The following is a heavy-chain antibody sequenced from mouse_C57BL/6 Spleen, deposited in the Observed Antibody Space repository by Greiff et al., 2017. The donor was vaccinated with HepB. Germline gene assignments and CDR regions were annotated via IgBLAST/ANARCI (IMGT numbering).Heavy chain of an antibody. CDR1: GYTFTSYW. J-gene: IGHJ3*01. CDR3: ARGGTYYGYDGVAY. D-gene: IGHD2-9*01. V-gene: IGHV1-64*01. CDR2: IHPNSGST. Sequence: VQLQQPGAELVKPGASVELSCKASGYTFTSYWMHWVKQRPGQGLEWIGMIHPNSGSTNYNEKFKSKATLTVDKSSSTAYMQLSSLTSEDSAVYYCARGGTYYGYDGVAYWGQGTLVTVSA.